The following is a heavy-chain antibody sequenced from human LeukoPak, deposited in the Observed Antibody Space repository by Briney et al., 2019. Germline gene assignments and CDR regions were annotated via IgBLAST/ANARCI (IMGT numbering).Heavy chain of an antibody. V-gene: IGHV1-2*02. D-gene: IGHD6-6*01. CDR3: ARVRGSSSFPTWFDP. J-gene: IGHJ5*02. CDR1: GYTFTGYY. CDR2: INPNSGGT. Sequence: GASVKVSCKASGYTFTGYYMHWVRQAPGQGLEWMGWINPNSGGTNYAQKLQGRVTMTTDTSTSTAYMELRSLRSDDTAVYYCARVRGSSSFPTWFDPWGQGTLVTVSS.